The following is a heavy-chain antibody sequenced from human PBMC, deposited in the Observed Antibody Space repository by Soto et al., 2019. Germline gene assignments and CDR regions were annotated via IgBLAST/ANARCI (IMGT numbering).Heavy chain of an antibody. J-gene: IGHJ4*02. CDR1: GYTFTSYA. CDR2: INAGNGNT. V-gene: IGHV1-3*05. CDR3: ARAWVVVTAPDY. Sequence: QVQLVQSGAEEKKPGASVKVSCKASGYTFTSYAMHWVRQAPGQRLEWMGWINAGNGNTKYSQKFQGRVTITRDTSPSPANMELSSLRSEDTAVYYCARAWVVVTAPDYWGQGTLVTVSS. D-gene: IGHD2-21*02.